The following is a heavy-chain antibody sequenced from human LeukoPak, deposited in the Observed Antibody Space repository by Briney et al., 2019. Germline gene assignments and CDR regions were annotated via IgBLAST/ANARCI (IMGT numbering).Heavy chain of an antibody. V-gene: IGHV3-21*01. CDR1: GFTFSTDS. J-gene: IGHJ4*02. Sequence: GESLRLSCAASGFTFSTDSMNWVRQAPGRGLEWVSSISSSSSYIYYPDSVKGRFTISRDNAKNSLYLQMNSLRADDTAVYYCARDPSSSSAFDYWGQGTLVTVSS. CDR3: ARDPSSSSAFDY. D-gene: IGHD6-6*01. CDR2: ISSSSSYI.